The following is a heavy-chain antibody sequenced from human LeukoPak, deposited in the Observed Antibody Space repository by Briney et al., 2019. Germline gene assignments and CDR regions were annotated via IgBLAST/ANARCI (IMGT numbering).Heavy chain of an antibody. CDR3: ARQTRFYSGYDYYYYGMDV. J-gene: IGHJ6*01. V-gene: IGHV3-11*01. CDR2: ISSSGSTI. CDR1: GFTFSDYY. Sequence: GGSLRLSCAASGFTFSDYYMSWIRQAPGKGLEWVSYISSSGSTIYYADSVKGRFTISRDNAKNSLYLQMNSLRAEDTAVYYCARQTRFYSGYDYYYYGMDVWGPRDHGHRLL. D-gene: IGHD5-12*01.